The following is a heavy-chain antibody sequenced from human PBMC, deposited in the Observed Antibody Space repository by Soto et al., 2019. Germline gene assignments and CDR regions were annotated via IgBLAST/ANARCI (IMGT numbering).Heavy chain of an antibody. J-gene: IGHJ6*02. D-gene: IGHD2-2*01. Sequence: GESLKISCAASGFTFSSYAMSWVRQAPGKGLEWVSAISGSGGSTYYADSVKGRFTISRDNSKNTLYLQMNSLRAEDTAVYYCASYQLKGMDAWGQGTTVTVSS. CDR2: ISGSGGST. V-gene: IGHV3-23*01. CDR3: ASYQLKGMDA. CDR1: GFTFSSYA.